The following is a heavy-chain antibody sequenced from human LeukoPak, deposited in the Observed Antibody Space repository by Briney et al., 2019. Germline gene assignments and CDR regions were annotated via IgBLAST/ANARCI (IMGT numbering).Heavy chain of an antibody. V-gene: IGHV3-30*18. Sequence: GGSLSLPCAVSGFTFSSYGIHWVRQTPGKGLEGVALISYDGTKEWYADSVKGRFPISRDNSKNTLFLQMDSLRAEDTCVYYLAEDRSGMAYHFDFWGQGSLVTVSS. J-gene: IGHJ4*02. D-gene: IGHD2-21*01. CDR2: ISYDGTKE. CDR1: GFTFSSYG. CDR3: AEDRSGMAYHFDF.